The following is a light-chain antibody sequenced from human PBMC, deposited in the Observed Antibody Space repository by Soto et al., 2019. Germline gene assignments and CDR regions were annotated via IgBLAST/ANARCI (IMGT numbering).Light chain of an antibody. CDR2: EVS. J-gene: IGLJ2*01. Sequence: QSVLTQPPSASGSPGQSVIISCTGTSSDVGGYKYVSWYQQHPGQAPKLMIFEVSKRPSGVPDRFSGSKSGNTASLTVSGRQAEDEADYYCSSYGGSNNFVLFGGGTKLTVL. V-gene: IGLV2-8*01. CDR1: SSDVGGYKY. CDR3: SSYGGSNNFVL.